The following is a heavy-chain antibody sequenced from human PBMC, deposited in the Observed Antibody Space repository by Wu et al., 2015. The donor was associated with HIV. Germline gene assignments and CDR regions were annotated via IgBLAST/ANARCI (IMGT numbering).Heavy chain of an antibody. CDR2: ISAYNGNT. CDR3: ARAPRGVVVAASRY. CDR1: GYTFTGYY. D-gene: IGHD2-15*01. J-gene: IGHJ4*02. V-gene: IGHV1-18*04. Sequence: QVQLVQSGAEVEKPGTSVWVSCKASGYTFTGYYIHWVRQAPGQGLEWMGWISAYNGNTNYAQKLQGRVTMTTDTSTSTAYMELRSLRSDDTAVYYXARAPRGVVVAASRYWGQGTLVTVSS.